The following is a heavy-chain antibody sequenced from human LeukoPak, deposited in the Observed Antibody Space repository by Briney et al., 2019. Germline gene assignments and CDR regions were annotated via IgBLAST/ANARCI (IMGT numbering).Heavy chain of an antibody. CDR1: GLTFSDAW. CDR2: VKSKPNGGTT. Sequence: GGPLRLSCAASGLTFSDAWMSWVRQAPGKGLEWVGLVKSKPNGGTTDNTAPVKGRFTISRDDSKNTVYLQMNSLKTEDTAVYYCVGDYLGHWGQGTLVTVSS. V-gene: IGHV3-15*01. J-gene: IGHJ4*02. D-gene: IGHD3-16*01. CDR3: VGDYLGH.